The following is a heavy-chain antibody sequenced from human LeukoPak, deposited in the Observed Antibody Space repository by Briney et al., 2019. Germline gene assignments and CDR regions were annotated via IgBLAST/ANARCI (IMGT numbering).Heavy chain of an antibody. V-gene: IGHV4-39*01. CDR2: IYYSGST. D-gene: IGHD3-9*01. CDR1: GGSISSSSYY. J-gene: IGHJ4*02. Sequence: PSETLSLTCTVSGGSISSSSYYWGWIRQPPGKGLEWIGSIYYSGSTYYNPSLKSRVTISVDTSKNQFSLKLSSVTAADTAVYYCASPTEGCYSPLLRYWGCYFDYWGQGTLVTVSS. CDR3: ASPTEGCYSPLLRYWGCYFDY.